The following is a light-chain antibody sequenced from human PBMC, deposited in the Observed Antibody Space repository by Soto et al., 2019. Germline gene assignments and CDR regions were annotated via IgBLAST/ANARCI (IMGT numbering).Light chain of an antibody. CDR1: QDIRSS. Sequence: DIQLTQSPSFLSASVGDRLTITCRASQDIRSSLAWYKQKPGKAPNLLIYTVSTLQSGVQSRFSGSRSGTEFTLTIRSLQTEDFATYYCQPFNSAPYTFGGGTKVEI. V-gene: IGKV1-9*01. CDR3: QPFNSAPYT. CDR2: TVS. J-gene: IGKJ4*01.